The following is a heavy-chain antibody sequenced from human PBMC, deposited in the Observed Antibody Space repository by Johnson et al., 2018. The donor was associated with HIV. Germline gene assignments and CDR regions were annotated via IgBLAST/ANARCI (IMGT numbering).Heavy chain of an antibody. D-gene: IGHD7-27*01. CDR2: ISSDGTDT. V-gene: IGHV3-74*02. CDR1: RFTFSRYW. CDR3: ARPGPNWSFDF. Sequence: VQLVESGGGVVQPGGSLRLSCSASRFTFSRYWMHWVRQAPGKGLVWVSRISSDGTDTYYADSVKGRFTISRDNARNTMFVQRKSLRAEDTAVYYCARPGPNWSFDFWGQGTMVTVSS. J-gene: IGHJ3*01.